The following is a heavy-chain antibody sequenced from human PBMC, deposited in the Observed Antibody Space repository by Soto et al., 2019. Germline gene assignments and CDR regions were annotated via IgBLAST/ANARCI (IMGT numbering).Heavy chain of an antibody. V-gene: IGHV2-26*02. CDR1: GFSLRNARMG. CDR2: ILSSDEK. D-gene: IGHD3-16*01. Sequence: QVTLKESGPVLVKPTETLTLTCTVSGFSLRNARMGVSWIRQPPGKALEWLAHILSSDEKSYNTSLKGKVTLSNDKSQNQVGLTQIYIDPVGIATYFLDRMLALNYYYYYVDVWGEGTTVTVSS. J-gene: IGHJ6*01. CDR3: DRMLALNYYYYYVDV.